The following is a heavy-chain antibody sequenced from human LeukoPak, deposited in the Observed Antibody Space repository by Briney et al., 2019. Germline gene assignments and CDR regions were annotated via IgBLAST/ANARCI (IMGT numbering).Heavy chain of an antibody. CDR1: GFTFSSYW. J-gene: IGHJ4*02. CDR2: INSDGSST. V-gene: IGHV3-74*01. CDR3: ASGGELRYFDWLLSPQSYYFDY. Sequence: GGSLRLSCAASGFTFSSYWMHWVRQAPGKGLVWVSRINSDGSSTSYADSVKGRFTISRDNAKNTLYLQVNSLRAEDTAVYYCASGGELRYFDWLLSPQSYYFDYWGQGTLVTVSS. D-gene: IGHD3-9*01.